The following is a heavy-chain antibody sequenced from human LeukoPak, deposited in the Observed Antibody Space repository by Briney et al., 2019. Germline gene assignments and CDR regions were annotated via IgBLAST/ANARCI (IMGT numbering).Heavy chain of an antibody. CDR2: ISYDGSNK. J-gene: IGHJ4*02. CDR1: GFTFSSYA. V-gene: IGHV3-30-3*01. D-gene: IGHD6-19*01. CDR3: AKGLLAVAVLMGVDY. Sequence: GGSLRLSCAASGFTFSSYAMHWVRQAPGKGLEWVAVISYDGSNKYYADSVKGRFTISRDNSKNTLYLQMNSLRAEDTAVYYCAKGLLAVAVLMGVDYWGQGTLVTVSS.